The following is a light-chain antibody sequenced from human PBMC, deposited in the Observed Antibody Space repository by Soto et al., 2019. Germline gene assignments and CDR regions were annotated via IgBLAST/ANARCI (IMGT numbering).Light chain of an antibody. CDR2: GNT. Sequence: QSVLTQPPSVSGAPGQRVTISCTGSSSNIGAGFDVHWYQQLPGTAPKLLIYGNTNRPSGVPDRFSGSKSGTSASLAITGLQAEDEADYYCQSYDRSLSGSVVFGGRTKVTVL. CDR1: SSNIGAGFD. V-gene: IGLV1-40*01. CDR3: QSYDRSLSGSVV. J-gene: IGLJ2*01.